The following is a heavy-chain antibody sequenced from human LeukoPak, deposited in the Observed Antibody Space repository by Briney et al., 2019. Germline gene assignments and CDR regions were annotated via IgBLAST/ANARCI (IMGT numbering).Heavy chain of an antibody. Sequence: GGSLRLSCAASGFTLRRYSMHWVRQAPGKGLEYVSAISSNGGSTYYANSVKGRFTISRDNSKNTLYLQMGSLRAEDTAVYYCARGGGYLYAFDLWGQGTMVTVSS. J-gene: IGHJ3*01. D-gene: IGHD3-10*01. CDR2: ISSNGGST. V-gene: IGHV3-64*01. CDR1: GFTLRRYS. CDR3: ARGGGYLYAFDL.